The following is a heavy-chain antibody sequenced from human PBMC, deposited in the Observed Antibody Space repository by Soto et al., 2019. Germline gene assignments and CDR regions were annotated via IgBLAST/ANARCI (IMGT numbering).Heavy chain of an antibody. CDR2: IYYSGST. J-gene: IGHJ5*02. CDR3: ARASTVVTHSGSYNWFDP. Sequence: QVQLQESGTGLVKPSETLSLPCTVSGGSISSNYWSWIRQPPGKGLEWIGYIYYSGSTNYNPSLKSRVTISVDTSKNQFSLKLSSVTAADTAVYYCARASTVVTHSGSYNWFDPWGQGTLVTVSS. D-gene: IGHD2-21*02. V-gene: IGHV4-59*01. CDR1: GGSISSNY.